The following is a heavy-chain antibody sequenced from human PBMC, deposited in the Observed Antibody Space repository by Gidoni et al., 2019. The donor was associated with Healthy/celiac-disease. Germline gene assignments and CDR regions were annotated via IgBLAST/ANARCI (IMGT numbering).Heavy chain of an antibody. D-gene: IGHD6-13*01. J-gene: IGHJ6*03. CDR3: ARGVGSSWAYYYYYYMDV. V-gene: IGHV1-8*01. CDR2: MNPNSGNT. Sequence: QVQLVQSGAEVKKPGASVKVSCKASGYTFTSYDINWVRQATGQGLEWMGWMNPNSGNTGYAQKFQGRVTMTRNTSISTAYMELSSLRSEDTAVYYCARGVGSSWAYYYYYYMDVWGKGTTVTVSS. CDR1: GYTFTSYD.